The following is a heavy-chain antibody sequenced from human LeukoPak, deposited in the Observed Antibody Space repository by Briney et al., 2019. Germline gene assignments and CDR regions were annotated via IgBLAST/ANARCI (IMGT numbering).Heavy chain of an antibody. D-gene: IGHD5-12*01. CDR3: AKDGHVVATIGEYFDY. CDR1: GFTFSKYG. V-gene: IGHV3-30*02. Sequence: PGGSLRLSCVASGFTFSKYGMHWVRQAPGKGLKWVAFIRYDGGNKYYADSVKGRCTISRDNSKNTLYLQMNSLRAEDTAVYYCAKDGHVVATIGEYFDYWGQGTLVTVSS. J-gene: IGHJ4*02. CDR2: IRYDGGNK.